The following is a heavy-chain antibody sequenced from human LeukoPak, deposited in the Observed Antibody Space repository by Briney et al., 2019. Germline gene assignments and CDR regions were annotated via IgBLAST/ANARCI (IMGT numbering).Heavy chain of an antibody. D-gene: IGHD5-24*01. CDR3: ASHTAGHGSGY. J-gene: IGHJ4*01. CDR2: IYNSGST. CDR1: GASISSYY. V-gene: IGHV4-59*08. Sequence: PSETLSLTCTVSGASISSYYWSWIRQPQGKGLEWIGHIYNSGSTRYNPSLKSRVAISVDTSNNQFSLNLNSVIVADTAVYYCASHTAGHGSGYWGHGILVTVSS.